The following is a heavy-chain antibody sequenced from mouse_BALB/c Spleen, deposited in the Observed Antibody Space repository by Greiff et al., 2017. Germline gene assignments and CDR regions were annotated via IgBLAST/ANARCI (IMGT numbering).Heavy chain of an antibody. V-gene: IGHV3-6*02. D-gene: IGHD4-1*01. CDR1: GYSITSGYY. CDR2: ISYDGSN. CDR3: ASLGPPYYFDY. Sequence: EGKLQESGPGLVKPSQSLSLTCSVTGYSITSGYYWNWIRQFPGNKLEWMGYISYDGSNNYNPSLKNRISITRDTSKNQFFLKLNSVTTEDTATYYCASLGPPYYFDYWGQGTTLTVSS. J-gene: IGHJ2*01.